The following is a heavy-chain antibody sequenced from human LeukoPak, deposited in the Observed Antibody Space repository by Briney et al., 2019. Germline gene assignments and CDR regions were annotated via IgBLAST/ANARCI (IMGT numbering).Heavy chain of an antibody. V-gene: IGHV3-23*01. D-gene: IGHD1-14*01. CDR3: ARVRPWVNPDYYYYYMDV. CDR2: IGGSGIRT. J-gene: IGHJ6*03. Sequence: ETLSLTCTVSGYSISSGYYWGWIRQPPGKGLEWVSGIGGSGIRTYYADSVKGRFIISRDNSRNTLYLQMNSLRAEDTAVYYCARVRPWVNPDYYYYYMDVWGKGTTVTVSS. CDR1: GYSISSGYY.